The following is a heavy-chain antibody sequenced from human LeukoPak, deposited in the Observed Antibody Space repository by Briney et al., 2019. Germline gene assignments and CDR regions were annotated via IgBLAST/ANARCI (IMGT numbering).Heavy chain of an antibody. CDR2: FYYGGST. Sequence: SQTLSLTCSVSGGTISSGGHYWSWIRQHPGKGLEWIGYFYYGGSTRYNPSLKSRASISVDTSKNQFSLKLSSVTAADTAVYYCARYCSSTSCYNYFDYWGQGTLVTVSS. V-gene: IGHV4-31*03. CDR3: ARYCSSTSCYNYFDY. J-gene: IGHJ4*02. CDR1: GGTISSGGHY. D-gene: IGHD2-2*02.